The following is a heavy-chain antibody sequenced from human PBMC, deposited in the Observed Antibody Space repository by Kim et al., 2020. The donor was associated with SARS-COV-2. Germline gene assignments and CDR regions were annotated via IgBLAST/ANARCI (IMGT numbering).Heavy chain of an antibody. V-gene: IGHV3-23*01. CDR3: VKEAAFTTVVVDYYFDY. J-gene: IGHJ4*02. Sequence: SVKGRFTISRENSKNTLYLQMNSLGTEDTARYFCVKEAAFTTVVVDYYFDYWGQGTLVTVSS. D-gene: IGHD2-15*01.